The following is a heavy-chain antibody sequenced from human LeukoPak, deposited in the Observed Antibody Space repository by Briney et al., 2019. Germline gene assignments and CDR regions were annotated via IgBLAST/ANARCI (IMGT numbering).Heavy chain of an antibody. D-gene: IGHD3-10*01. CDR3: ARAFYYGSGSYYFDY. CDR2: IYYTGST. V-gene: IGHV4-59*08. J-gene: IGHJ4*02. Sequence: PSETLSLTCTVSGGSISGYYWSWIRQPPEKGLEWIGYIYYTGSTSYNPSLKSRLTISLDTSENQFSLTLTSVTAADTAIYYCARAFYYGSGSYYFDYWGQGTLATVSS. CDR1: GGSISGYY.